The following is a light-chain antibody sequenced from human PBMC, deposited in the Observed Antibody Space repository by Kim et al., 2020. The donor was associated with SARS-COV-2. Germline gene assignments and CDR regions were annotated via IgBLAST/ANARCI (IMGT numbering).Light chain of an antibody. V-gene: IGKV3-20*01. CDR1: QSLSCNS. CDR3: QQYAGSSKT. CDR2: AAS. J-gene: IGKJ1*01. Sequence: SSGETASLSCSASQSLSCNSLAWYQQKPGQAPRLLIYAASSRATGIPDRFSGSGSGTDFTLTISRLEPEDFAMYSCQQYAGSSKTFGYGTKVDI.